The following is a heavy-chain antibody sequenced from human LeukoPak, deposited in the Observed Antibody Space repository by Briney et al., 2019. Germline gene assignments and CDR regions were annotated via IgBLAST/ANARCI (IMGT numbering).Heavy chain of an antibody. CDR3: ARDLTGWFGEPNLDY. J-gene: IGHJ4*02. CDR2: ISAYNGNT. Sequence: ASVKVSCKASGYTFTSYGISWVRQAPGQGLEWMGWISAYNGNTNYAQKLQGRVTMTTDTSTSTAYMELRSLRSDDTAVYYCARDLTGWFGEPNLDYWGQGTLVTVSS. CDR1: GYTFTSYG. D-gene: IGHD3-10*01. V-gene: IGHV1-18*01.